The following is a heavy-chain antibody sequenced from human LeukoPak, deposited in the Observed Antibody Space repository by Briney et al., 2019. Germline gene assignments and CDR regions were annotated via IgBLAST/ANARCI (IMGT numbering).Heavy chain of an antibody. CDR3: ARDGAVAASGDFDY. Sequence: GGTLRLSCAASGFTFSSYSMNWVRQAPGKGLEWVSSISSSSSYIYYADSVKGRFTISRDNAKNSLYLQMNSLRAEDTAVYYCARDGAVAASGDFDYWGQGTLVTVPS. J-gene: IGHJ4*02. V-gene: IGHV3-21*01. CDR2: ISSSSSYI. CDR1: GFTFSSYS. D-gene: IGHD6-19*01.